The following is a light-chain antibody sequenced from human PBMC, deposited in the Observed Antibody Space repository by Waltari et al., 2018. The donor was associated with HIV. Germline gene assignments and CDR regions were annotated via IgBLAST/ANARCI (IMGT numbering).Light chain of an antibody. Sequence: QSVLTQPPSASGAPGQRVTISCSGGSSHIGSGYDVHWYQQFPGTAPKVLIYSNTNRPSGVPDRFSCSKSGYSASLVITGLQAEDDADYYCQSYDSSSSGWVFGGGTKLTVL. V-gene: IGLV1-40*01. CDR2: SNT. J-gene: IGLJ3*02. CDR3: QSYDSSSSGWV. CDR1: SSHIGSGYD.